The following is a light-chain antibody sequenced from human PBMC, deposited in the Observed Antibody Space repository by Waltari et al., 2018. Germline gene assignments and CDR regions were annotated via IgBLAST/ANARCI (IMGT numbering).Light chain of an antibody. CDR3: AAWEDSLHGPI. Sequence: QSVMTQPPSASGTPGQRVTISCSGSSSNIRGNTVNWYQHLPGTAPQLLIYSDDQRPSGVPDRCAGAKSGTSASLASSGLHAEDEADYYWAAWEDSLHGPIFGTGTKVTVL. CDR1: SSNIRGNT. CDR2: SDD. V-gene: IGLV1-44*01. J-gene: IGLJ1*01.